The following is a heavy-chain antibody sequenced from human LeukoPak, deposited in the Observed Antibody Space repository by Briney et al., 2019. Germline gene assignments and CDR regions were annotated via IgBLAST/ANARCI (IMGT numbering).Heavy chain of an antibody. Sequence: GGSLRLSCAASGFTFSDYYMSWIRQAPGKGLEWVSYISSSGSTIYYADSVKGRFTISRDNAKNSLYLQMNSLRAEDTAVYYCARVSSLGITMIVVDAFDIWGQGTMVTVSS. CDR3: ARVSSLGITMIVVDAFDI. CDR1: GFTFSDYY. CDR2: ISSSGSTI. V-gene: IGHV3-11*04. J-gene: IGHJ3*02. D-gene: IGHD3-22*01.